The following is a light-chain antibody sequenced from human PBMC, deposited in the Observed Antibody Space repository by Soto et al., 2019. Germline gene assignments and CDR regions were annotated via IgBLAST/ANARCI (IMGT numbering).Light chain of an antibody. CDR1: SSDVGSYNL. V-gene: IGLV2-23*02. CDR3: CSSAGSSTLV. Sequence: QSALTQPASVSGSPGQSITISCTGTSSDVGSYNLVSWYQQHPGKAPKLMIYEVSKRPSGVSNRFSGSKSGNTASLTISGLQAEDEADYYCCSSAGSSTLVFGTGTQLTVL. J-gene: IGLJ1*01. CDR2: EVS.